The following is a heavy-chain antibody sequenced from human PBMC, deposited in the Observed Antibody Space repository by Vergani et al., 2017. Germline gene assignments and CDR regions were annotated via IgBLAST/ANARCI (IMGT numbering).Heavy chain of an antibody. V-gene: IGHV4-34*01. CDR1: GGSLSGNF. CDR2: VNHRGST. Sequence: QVQLQQWGAGLLKPSETLSLTCAVSGGSLSGNFWAWLRQPPGKGLAWFGEVNHRGSTNSNPSLKSRVIISSDTSKNQFALQLSSVTAADSAVYYCAREISGQGYYYYYMDVWGKGITVTVSS. D-gene: IGHD6-13*01. J-gene: IGHJ6*03. CDR3: AREISGQGYYYYYMDV.